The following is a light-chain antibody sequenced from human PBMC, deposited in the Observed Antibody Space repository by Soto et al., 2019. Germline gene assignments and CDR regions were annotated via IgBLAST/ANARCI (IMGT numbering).Light chain of an antibody. CDR1: QSVSSNL. V-gene: IGKV3-20*01. J-gene: IGKJ4*01. CDR2: GAS. Sequence: EIVLAQSPGTLSLSPGERATLSCRASQSVSSNLLAWYQEKPGQAPRLLIYGASTRATGIPDRFSGSGSGTDFTLAISTLEPEDFAVYYCRQCGRSLASAIGGGTKVDIK. CDR3: RQCGRSLASA.